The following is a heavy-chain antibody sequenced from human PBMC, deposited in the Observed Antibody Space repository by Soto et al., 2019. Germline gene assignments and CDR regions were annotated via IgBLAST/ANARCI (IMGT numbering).Heavy chain of an antibody. Sequence: QVQLVESGGGVVQPGRSLRLSCAASGFTFSSYGMHWVRQAPGKGLEWVAVIWYDGSNKYYADSVKGRFTISRDNSKNTVDLQMNSLRAEDTAVYYCARDWSAVAGSRFDYWGQGTLVTVSS. J-gene: IGHJ4*02. D-gene: IGHD6-19*01. CDR2: IWYDGSNK. CDR3: ARDWSAVAGSRFDY. V-gene: IGHV3-33*01. CDR1: GFTFSSYG.